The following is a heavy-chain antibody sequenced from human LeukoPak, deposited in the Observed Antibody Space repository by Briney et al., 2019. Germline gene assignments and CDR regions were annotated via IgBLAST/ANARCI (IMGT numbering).Heavy chain of an antibody. Sequence: GGSLRLSCAASGFTFSSYGMHWVRQAPGKGLEWVAFIRYDGSKEYYADSVKGRFTISRDNSKNTLYLQMNSLRAEDTAVYYCAKDVWKNWFDPWGQGTLVTVSS. D-gene: IGHD2-8*01. V-gene: IGHV3-30*02. CDR1: GFTFSSYG. CDR3: AKDVWKNWFDP. J-gene: IGHJ5*02. CDR2: IRYDGSKE.